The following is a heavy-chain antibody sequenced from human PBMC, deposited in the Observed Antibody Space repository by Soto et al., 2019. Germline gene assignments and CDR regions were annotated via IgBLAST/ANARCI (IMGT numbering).Heavy chain of an antibody. D-gene: IGHD5-18*01. Sequence: GASVKVSCKASGGTFSSYAISWVRQAPGQGLEWMGGIIPIFGTANYAQKFQGRVTITADESTSTAYMELSSLRSEDTAVYYCARGIDPPLSPGYGYTPAFDYWGQGTLVTVS. CDR3: ARGIDPPLSPGYGYTPAFDY. CDR2: IIPIFGTA. J-gene: IGHJ4*02. CDR1: GGTFSSYA. V-gene: IGHV1-69*13.